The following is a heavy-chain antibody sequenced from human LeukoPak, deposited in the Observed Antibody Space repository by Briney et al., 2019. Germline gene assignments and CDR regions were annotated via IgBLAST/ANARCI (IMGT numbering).Heavy chain of an antibody. CDR2: IYYSGST. CDR3: ARELRFLECLDY. CDR1: GGSISSYY. Sequence: SETLSLTCTVSGGSISSYYWSWIRQPPGKGLEWIGYIYYSGSTNYNPSLKSRVTISVDRSKNQFSLKLSSVTAADTAVYYCARELRFLECLDYWGQGTLVTISS. V-gene: IGHV4-59*12. D-gene: IGHD3-3*01. J-gene: IGHJ4*02.